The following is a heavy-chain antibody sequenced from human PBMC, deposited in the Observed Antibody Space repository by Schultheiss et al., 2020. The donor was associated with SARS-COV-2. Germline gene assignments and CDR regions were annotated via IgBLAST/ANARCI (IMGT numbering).Heavy chain of an antibody. D-gene: IGHD2-15*01. CDR1: GDFFSTYY. Sequence: SETLSLTCGVSGDFFSTYYWGWIRQPPGKGLEWIGSMYYTDNTYYNPPLKSRVTISADTSKNQFSLKLSSVTATDTAVYYCVSTSDIVVAVATTWGQGTLVTVSS. CDR3: VSTSDIVVAVATT. J-gene: IGHJ1*01. V-gene: IGHV4-39*01. CDR2: MYYTDNT.